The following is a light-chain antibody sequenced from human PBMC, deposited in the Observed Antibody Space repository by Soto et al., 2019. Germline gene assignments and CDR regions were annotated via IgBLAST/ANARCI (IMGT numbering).Light chain of an antibody. CDR2: GAS. Sequence: IVVTQSPGTLSLSPGERATLSCRASQSVSSSYLAWYQQKPGQAPRLLIYGASSRATGIPDRFSGSGSGTDFTLTISRLEPEDFAVYYCQQYGSSFGQGTRLEIK. V-gene: IGKV3-20*01. CDR1: QSVSSSY. CDR3: QQYGSS. J-gene: IGKJ5*01.